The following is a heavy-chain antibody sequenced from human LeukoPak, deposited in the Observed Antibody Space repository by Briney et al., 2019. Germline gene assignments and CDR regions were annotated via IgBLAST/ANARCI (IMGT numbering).Heavy chain of an antibody. CDR1: GFTFSDYY. D-gene: IGHD2-21*02. J-gene: IGHJ4*02. V-gene: IGHV3-11*04. Sequence: KTGGSLRLSCAASGFTFSDYYMSWIRQAPGKGLEWVSYITSSGSNIYYADSVKGRFTISRDNAKNSLYLQMNSLRTEDTGVYYCARDRLEAVTDDDYFDYWGQGTLVTVSS. CDR3: ARDRLEAVTDDDYFDY. CDR2: ITSSGSNI.